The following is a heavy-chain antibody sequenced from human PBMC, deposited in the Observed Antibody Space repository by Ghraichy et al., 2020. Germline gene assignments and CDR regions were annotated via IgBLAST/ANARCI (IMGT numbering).Heavy chain of an antibody. J-gene: IGHJ4*02. D-gene: IGHD1-26*01. Sequence: GGSLRLSCAASGFPLRSYAMSWVRQAPGKGLEWVSGISNSDDSTYYADSVKGRFTITRDTSKNTQYLQMNSLRAEDTATYYCAKESRGATDFWGQGTLVTVSS. V-gene: IGHV3-23*01. CDR2: ISNSDDST. CDR3: AKESRGATDF. CDR1: GFPLRSYA.